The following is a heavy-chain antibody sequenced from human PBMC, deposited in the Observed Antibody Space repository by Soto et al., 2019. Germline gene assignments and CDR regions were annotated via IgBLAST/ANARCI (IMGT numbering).Heavy chain of an antibody. V-gene: IGHV3-11*01. CDR1: GFTFSDYY. CDR2: ISSSGSTI. D-gene: IGHD2-21*01. J-gene: IGHJ3*02. CDR3: ASKQFLGPDLAFDI. Sequence: GGSLRLSCAASGFTFSDYYMSWIRQAPGKGLEWVSYISSSGSTIYYADSVKGRFTISRDNAKNSLYLQMNSLRAEDTAVYSCASKQFLGPDLAFDIWGQGTMVTVSS.